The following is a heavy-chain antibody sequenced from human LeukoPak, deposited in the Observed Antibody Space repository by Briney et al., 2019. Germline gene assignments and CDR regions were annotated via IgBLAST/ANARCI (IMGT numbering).Heavy chain of an antibody. CDR1: GGSISSYY. D-gene: IGHD3-10*01. CDR2: IYYSGST. CDR3: ATYMVRGVAYFDY. V-gene: IGHV4-59*01. J-gene: IGHJ4*02. Sequence: SETLSLTCTVSGGSISSYYWSWIRQPPGKGLEWIGHIYYSGSTNYNPSLKSRVTISVDTSKNQFSLKLSSVTAADTAVYYCATYMVRGVAYFDYWGQGTLVTVSS.